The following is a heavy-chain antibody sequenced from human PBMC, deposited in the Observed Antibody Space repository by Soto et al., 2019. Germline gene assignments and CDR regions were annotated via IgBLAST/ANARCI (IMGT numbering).Heavy chain of an antibody. D-gene: IGHD3-10*01. V-gene: IGHV1-46*01. CDR2: INPSGGST. Sequence: ASVKVSCKASGYTFTSYYMHWVRQAPGQGLEWMGIINPSGGSTSYAQKFQGRVTMTRDMSTSTVYMELSSLRSEDTAVYYCARARGVITMVRGPTRAPFDYWGQGTLVTVSS. CDR3: ARARGVITMVRGPTRAPFDY. CDR1: GYTFTSYY. J-gene: IGHJ4*02.